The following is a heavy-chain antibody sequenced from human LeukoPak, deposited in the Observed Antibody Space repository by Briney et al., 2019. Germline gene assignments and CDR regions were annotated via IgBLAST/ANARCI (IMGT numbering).Heavy chain of an antibody. CDR1: GFTVSSNY. CDR3: ARATRAVPFDY. J-gene: IGHJ4*02. Sequence: GGSLRLSCAASGFTVSSNYMSWVRQAPGKGLEWVSVIYSGGSTYYADSVKGRFTISRDNSKNTLYLQMNSLRAEGTAVYYCARATRAVPFDYWGQGTLVTVSS. V-gene: IGHV3-66*02. CDR2: IYSGGST. D-gene: IGHD5-12*01.